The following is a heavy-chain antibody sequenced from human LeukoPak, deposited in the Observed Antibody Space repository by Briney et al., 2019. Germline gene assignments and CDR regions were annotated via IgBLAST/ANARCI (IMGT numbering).Heavy chain of an antibody. CDR1: GYFISSGYY. Sequence: PSETLSLTCAVSGYFISSGYYWGWIRQSPGEGLEWIGSIYHSGSTYFNPSLKSRVTISVDTSKNQFSLTLSSVTAADTAVYFCARVAASGTALDAFDNWGQGTMVTVSS. CDR2: IYHSGST. D-gene: IGHD6-13*01. CDR3: ARVAASGTALDAFDN. V-gene: IGHV4-38-2*01. J-gene: IGHJ3*02.